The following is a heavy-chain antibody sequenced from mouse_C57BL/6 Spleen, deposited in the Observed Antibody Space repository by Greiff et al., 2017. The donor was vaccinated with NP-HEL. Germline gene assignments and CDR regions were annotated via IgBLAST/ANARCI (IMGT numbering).Heavy chain of an antibody. CDR2: INPNNGDT. CDR3: ARVTNAFYWYFDV. D-gene: IGHD2-13*01. J-gene: IGHJ1*03. CDR1: GYTFTDYN. V-gene: IGHV1-22*01. Sequence: EVQLQQSGPDLVKPGASVKMSCKASGYTFTDYNMHWVKQSHGKSLEWIGYINPNNGDTNYNQKFKGKATLTVNKSSSTAYMDLRSLTSEDSAVYYCARVTNAFYWYFDVWGTGTTVTVSS.